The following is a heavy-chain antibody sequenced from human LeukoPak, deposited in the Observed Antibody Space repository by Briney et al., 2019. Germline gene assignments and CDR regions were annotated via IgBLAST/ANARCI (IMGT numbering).Heavy chain of an antibody. CDR1: GFTFSTYW. Sequence: GGSLRLSCAASGFTFSTYWMSWVRQALGKGLESVAIIKEDGSEKFYVDSVKGRFTISRDNAKNSLYLDMNGLRAEDAAVYYCARDGPPRTAFDIWGQGAMVTVSS. J-gene: IGHJ3*02. CDR3: ARDGPPRTAFDI. V-gene: IGHV3-7*01. CDR2: IKEDGSEK.